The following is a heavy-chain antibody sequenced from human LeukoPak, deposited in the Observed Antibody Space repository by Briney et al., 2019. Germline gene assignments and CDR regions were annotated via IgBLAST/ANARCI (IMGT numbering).Heavy chain of an antibody. D-gene: IGHD3-22*01. V-gene: IGHV4-34*01. J-gene: IGHJ4*02. CDR2: INHSGST. CDR1: GGSFSGYY. Sequence: SETLSLTCAVYGGSFSGYYWSWIRQPPGKGLEWIGEINHSGSTDYNPSLKSRVTISVDTSKNQFSLKLSSVTAADTAVYYCTRSYYYDSNIDYWGQGTLVTVSS. CDR3: TRSYYYDSNIDY.